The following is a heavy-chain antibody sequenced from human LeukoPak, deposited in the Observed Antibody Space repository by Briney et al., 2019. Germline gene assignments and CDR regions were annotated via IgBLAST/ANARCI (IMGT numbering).Heavy chain of an antibody. CDR3: ARDLYDFWSGYLGY. Sequence: PGGSLRLSCAASGFTVSSNYMSWVRQAPGKGLEWVSVICSGGSTYYADSVKGRFTISRDNSKNTLYLQMNSLRAEDTAVYYCARDLYDFWSGYLGYWGQGTLVTVSS. V-gene: IGHV3-66*02. D-gene: IGHD3-3*01. CDR1: GFTVSSNY. J-gene: IGHJ4*02. CDR2: ICSGGST.